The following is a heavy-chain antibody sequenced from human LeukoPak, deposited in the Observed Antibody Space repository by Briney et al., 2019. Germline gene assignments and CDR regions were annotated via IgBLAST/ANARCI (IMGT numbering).Heavy chain of an antibody. CDR2: IYYSGST. V-gene: IGHV4-59*01. J-gene: IGHJ6*02. CDR3: ARDLGLVRGVPSYYYYGMDV. Sequence: SETLSLTCTVSGGSISSYYWSWIRQPPGKGLEWIGYIYYSGSTNYNPSLKSRVTISVDTSKNQFSLKLSSVTAADTAVYYCARDLGLVRGVPSYYYYGMDVWGQGTTVTVSS. D-gene: IGHD3-10*01. CDR1: GGSISSYY.